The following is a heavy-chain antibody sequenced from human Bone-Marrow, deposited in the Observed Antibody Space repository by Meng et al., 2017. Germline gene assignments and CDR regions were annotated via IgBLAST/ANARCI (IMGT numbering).Heavy chain of an antibody. D-gene: IGHD3-10*01. V-gene: IGHV1-69*01. CDR3: ASSDYGSGSFDY. Sequence: GELVASGGVVKKPWSSVKVSCKASGGTFSSYAISWVRQAPGQGLEWMGGIIPIFGTANYAQKFQGRVTITADESTSTAYMELSSLRSEDTAVYYCASSDYGSGSFDYWGQGTLVTVSS. CDR1: GGTFSSYA. CDR2: IIPIFGTA. J-gene: IGHJ4*02.